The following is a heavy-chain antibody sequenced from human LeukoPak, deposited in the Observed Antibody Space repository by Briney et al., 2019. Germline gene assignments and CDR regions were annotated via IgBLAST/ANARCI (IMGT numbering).Heavy chain of an antibody. CDR1: GFTFSNAW. CDR2: IKSKTDGGTT. CDR3: TTDHPFMYYYYGMDV. J-gene: IGHJ6*02. Sequence: GGSLRLSCAASGFTFSNAWMNWVRQAPGKGLEWVGRIKSKTDGGTTDYAAPVKGRFITSRDDSKNTLYLQMNSLKTEDTAVYYCTTDHPFMYYYYGMDVWGQGTTVTVSS. D-gene: IGHD3-16*01. V-gene: IGHV3-15*01.